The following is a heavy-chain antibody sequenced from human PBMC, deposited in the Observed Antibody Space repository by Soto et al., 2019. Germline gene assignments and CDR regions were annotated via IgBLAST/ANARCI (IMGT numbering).Heavy chain of an antibody. CDR3: AKARGDLWSGYYPYDAFDI. CDR1: AFNFSSYA. Sequence: EVQLLESGGGLVQPGGSLRLSCAASAFNFSSYAMSWVRQAPAKGLEWVSAISGSGGSTYYADSVKGRFTISRDNSKNTLYLQMNSLRAEDTAVYYCAKARGDLWSGYYPYDAFDIWGQGTMVTVSS. D-gene: IGHD3-3*01. V-gene: IGHV3-23*01. CDR2: ISGSGGST. J-gene: IGHJ3*02.